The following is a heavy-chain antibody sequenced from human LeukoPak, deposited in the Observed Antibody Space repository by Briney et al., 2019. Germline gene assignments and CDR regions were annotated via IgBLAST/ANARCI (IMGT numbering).Heavy chain of an antibody. CDR2: INHSGST. J-gene: IGHJ3*02. CDR1: VGSISSGCYY. D-gene: IGHD4-17*01. V-gene: IGHV4-39*07. CDR3: AREEMTTVTRVGGDAFDI. Sequence: SETLSLTCTVSVGSISSGCYYWSWIRQPPGKGLEWIGEINHSGSTNYNPSLKSRVTISVDTSKNQFSLKLSSVTAADTAVYYCAREEMTTVTRVGGDAFDIWGQGTMVTVSS.